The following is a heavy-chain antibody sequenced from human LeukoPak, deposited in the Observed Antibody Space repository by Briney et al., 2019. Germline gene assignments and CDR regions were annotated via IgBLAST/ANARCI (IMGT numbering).Heavy chain of an antibody. D-gene: IGHD1-26*01. J-gene: IGHJ5*02. CDR3: ASGGVGALFDP. Sequence: SETLCLTCTVSGGSISSYYWSWIRQPPGKGLEWIGYIYHSGSTYYNPSLKSRVTISVDRSKNQFSLKLSPVTAADTAVYYCASGGVGALFDPWGQGTLVTVSS. CDR2: IYHSGST. CDR1: GGSISSYY. V-gene: IGHV4-59*12.